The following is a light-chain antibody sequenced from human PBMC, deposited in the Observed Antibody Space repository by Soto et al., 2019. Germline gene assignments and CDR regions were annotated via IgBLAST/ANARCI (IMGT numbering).Light chain of an antibody. CDR1: QSVGTY. J-gene: IGKJ4*01. Sequence: DIQMTQSPSSLSASVGDRVTIAFRASQSVGTYVSWYQQKEGKAPKLLINVASTLQSGVASTFSGSGSGTDFTLAISSLQPEDFATYYCQQSASTPQTFGGGTKVDI. CDR2: VAS. CDR3: QQSASTPQT. V-gene: IGKV1-39*01.